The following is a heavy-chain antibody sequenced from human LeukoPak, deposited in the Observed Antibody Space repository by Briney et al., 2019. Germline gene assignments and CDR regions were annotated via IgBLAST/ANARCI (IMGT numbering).Heavy chain of an antibody. V-gene: IGHV1-69*13. CDR1: GGTFSSYA. CDR2: IIPIFGTA. J-gene: IGHJ4*02. CDR3: ASLGESGRTN. D-gene: IGHD2-15*01. Sequence: SVKVSCKASGGTFSSYAISWVRQAPGQGLEWLGGIIPIFGTANYAQKFQGRVTITADESTSTAYMELSSLRPEDTAVYYCASLGESGRTNWGQGTLVTVSS.